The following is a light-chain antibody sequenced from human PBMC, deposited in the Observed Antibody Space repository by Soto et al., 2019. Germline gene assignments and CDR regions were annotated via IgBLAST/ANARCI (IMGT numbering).Light chain of an antibody. V-gene: IGKV1-27*01. CDR1: QGINNY. CDR2: AAS. CDR3: QTYDSDPIT. J-gene: IGKJ5*01. Sequence: DIQKTQSPSSLSASVGSRVSITCRASQGINNYLAWYQQKPGKVPKVLIYAASTLQPGVPSRFSGSGAGTDFTLTINSLQPDDIATYYCQTYDSDPITFGQGTRREIK.